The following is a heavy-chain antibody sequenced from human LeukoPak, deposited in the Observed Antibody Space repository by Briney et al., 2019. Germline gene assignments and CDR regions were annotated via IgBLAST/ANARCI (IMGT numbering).Heavy chain of an antibody. D-gene: IGHD6-13*01. J-gene: IGHJ4*02. CDR1: GFTFSTYW. V-gene: IGHV3-74*01. Sequence: PGGSLRLSCAASGFTFSTYWMHWVRQATGKGLVWVSRITSDGSVTIYGDGSGTTYADSVKGRFTISRDNAKNTLYLQMDSLRAEDTAVYYCAREAYSSDWYGPDYWGQGTLVTVSA. CDR2: ITSDGSVTIYGDGSGT. CDR3: AREAYSSDWYGPDY.